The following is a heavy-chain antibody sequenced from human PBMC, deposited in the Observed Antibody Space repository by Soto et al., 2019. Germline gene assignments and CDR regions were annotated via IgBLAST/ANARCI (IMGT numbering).Heavy chain of an antibody. J-gene: IGHJ6*02. CDR2: IYYSGST. V-gene: IGHV4-30-4*01. D-gene: IGHD3-10*01. CDR3: ARESREVRGVMVYYSMDV. CDR1: GGSISSGDYY. Sequence: QVQLQESGPGLVKPSQTLSLTCTVSGGSISSGDYYWSWIRQPPGKGLEWIGYIYYSGSTYYNPSLKSRVTISVDTSKNQFSLKLSSVTAADTAVYYCARESREVRGVMVYYSMDVWGQGTTVTVSS.